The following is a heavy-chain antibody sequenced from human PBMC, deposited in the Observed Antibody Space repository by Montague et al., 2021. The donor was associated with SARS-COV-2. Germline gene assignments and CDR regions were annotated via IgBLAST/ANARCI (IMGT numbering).Heavy chain of an antibody. V-gene: IGHV2-70*11. CDR2: IDWDDDK. Sequence: PALVKPTQTLTLTCTFSGFSLNTSGMCVGWIRQPPGRALEWLARIDWDDDKYYSTSLKTRLTISKDTSKNQVVLTMTNMDPVDTATYYCARTYAPSAVAVDYWGRGTLVTVSS. CDR3: ARTYAPSAVAVDY. J-gene: IGHJ4*02. CDR1: GFSLNTSGMC. D-gene: IGHD6-19*01.